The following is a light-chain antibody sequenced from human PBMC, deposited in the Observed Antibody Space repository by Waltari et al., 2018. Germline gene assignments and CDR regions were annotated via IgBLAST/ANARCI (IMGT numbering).Light chain of an antibody. Sequence: EVVLTQSPATLSVSPGERATLSCRASQNINNLLAWYQQKPGQAPRLLIYCASTRATDIPVRFSGSGSGTDFTLTISSLQSEDFAVYYCQQYNNWPITFGQGTRLAIK. CDR1: QNINNL. J-gene: IGKJ5*01. CDR2: CAS. CDR3: QQYNNWPIT. V-gene: IGKV3-15*01.